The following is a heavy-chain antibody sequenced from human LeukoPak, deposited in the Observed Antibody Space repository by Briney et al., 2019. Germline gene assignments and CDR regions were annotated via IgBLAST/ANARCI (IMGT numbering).Heavy chain of an antibody. Sequence: GASVKVSCKASGYTFTSYGISWVRQAPGRGLEWMGWISAYNGNTNYAQKLQGRVTMTTDTSTSTAYMELRSLRSDDTAVYYCARVKSGLLYYYGMDVWGQGTTVPVSS. D-gene: IGHD5-12*01. CDR1: GYTFTSYG. CDR3: ARVKSGLLYYYGMDV. CDR2: ISAYNGNT. J-gene: IGHJ6*02. V-gene: IGHV1-18*01.